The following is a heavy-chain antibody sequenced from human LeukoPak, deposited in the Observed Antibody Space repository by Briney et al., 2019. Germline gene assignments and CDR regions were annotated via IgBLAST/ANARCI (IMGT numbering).Heavy chain of an antibody. CDR1: GFTFRIYE. D-gene: IGHD4-11*01. CDR3: ARDRGSRSNSPYYFDY. J-gene: IGHJ4*02. V-gene: IGHV3-48*03. CDR2: ITSSGDGV. Sequence: GGSLRLSCAASGFTFRIYELHWVRQAPGKGLEWVSYITSSGDGVYYAHSVRGRFTISRDNAKNSLYLEMNSLRAGDTAVYYCARDRGSRSNSPYYFDYWGQGALVTVSS.